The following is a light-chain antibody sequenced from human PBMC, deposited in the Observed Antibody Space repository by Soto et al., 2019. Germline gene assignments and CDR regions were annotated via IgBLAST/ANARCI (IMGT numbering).Light chain of an antibody. CDR3: QQYKSYST. CDR2: DAS. Sequence: DIQMTQSPSTLSASVGDRVTITCRASQSISTWLAWYQQKPGKDPKLLIYDASSLESGVPSRFSGSVSGTEFTLTISRLQPDDFATYYCQQYKSYSTFGQGTKVDIK. CDR1: QSISTW. J-gene: IGKJ1*01. V-gene: IGKV1-5*01.